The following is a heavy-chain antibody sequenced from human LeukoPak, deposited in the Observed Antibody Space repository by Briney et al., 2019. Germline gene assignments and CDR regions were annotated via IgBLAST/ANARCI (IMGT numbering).Heavy chain of an antibody. D-gene: IGHD3-16*01. Sequence: GGSLRLSCAASGFTFSRYSMNWVRQAPGKGLEWVSSISISSNYIYYTDSVKGRFTISRDNAKNSLYLQMNSLRAEDTAVYYCARQDLGEGYDYWGQGTLVTVSS. V-gene: IGHV3-21*01. CDR2: ISISSNYI. CDR3: ARQDLGEGYDY. J-gene: IGHJ4*02. CDR1: GFTFSRYS.